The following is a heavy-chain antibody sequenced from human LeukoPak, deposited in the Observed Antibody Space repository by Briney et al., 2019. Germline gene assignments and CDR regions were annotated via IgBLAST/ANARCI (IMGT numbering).Heavy chain of an antibody. D-gene: IGHD6-13*01. J-gene: IGHJ4*02. V-gene: IGHV3-48*01. CDR2: ISSSSSTI. Sequence: GGSLRLSCAASGFTFSSYGMTWVRQAPGKGLEWVSYISSSSSTIYYADSVKGRFTISRDNAKNSLYLQMNSLRAEDTAVYYCARGLGGYTSSQAYWGQGTLVTVSS. CDR3: ARGLGGYTSSQAY. CDR1: GFTFSSYG.